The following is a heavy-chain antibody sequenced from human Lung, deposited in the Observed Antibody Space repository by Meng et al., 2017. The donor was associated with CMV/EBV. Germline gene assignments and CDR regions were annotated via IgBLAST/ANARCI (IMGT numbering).Heavy chain of an antibody. CDR2: FDFEHGEK. Sequence: KVSCQVSGYILSKMPMRWVRQAPGKGLEWMGGFDFEHGEKIYARKFQGRVTMTEDIFTDTAYMELTSLRFEDTAVYFCANSFMGGFDPWGQGTLVTVSS. CDR3: ANSFMGGFDP. D-gene: IGHD3-3*02. CDR1: GYILSKMP. J-gene: IGHJ5*02. V-gene: IGHV1-24*01.